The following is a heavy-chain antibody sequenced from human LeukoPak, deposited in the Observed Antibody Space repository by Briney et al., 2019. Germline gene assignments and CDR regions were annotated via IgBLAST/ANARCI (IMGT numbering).Heavy chain of an antibody. J-gene: IGHJ4*02. D-gene: IGHD3-22*01. Sequence: GSLRLSCAASGFTFSSYGMHWVRQALGKGLEWVAVISYDGSNRYYADSVKGRFTISRDNSKNTLSLQMNSLRAEDTAVYYCAKASRSIKVVLITTSYYFDYWGQGTLVTVSS. CDR2: ISYDGSNR. V-gene: IGHV3-30*18. CDR3: AKASRSIKVVLITTSYYFDY. CDR1: GFTFSSYG.